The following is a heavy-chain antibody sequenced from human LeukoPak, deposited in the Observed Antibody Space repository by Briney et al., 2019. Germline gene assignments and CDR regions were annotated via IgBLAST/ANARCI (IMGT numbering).Heavy chain of an antibody. J-gene: IGHJ4*02. CDR2: IYYSGST. D-gene: IGHD3-22*01. CDR1: GGSISSGYYY. Sequence: SETLSLTCTVSGGSISSGYYYWSWIRQPPGKGLEWIGYIYYSGSTYYNPSLKSRVTISIDTSKNQFSLKLSSVTAADTAVYYCARDVSGYSVFDYWGQGTPVTVSS. CDR3: ARDVSGYSVFDY. V-gene: IGHV4-30-4*01.